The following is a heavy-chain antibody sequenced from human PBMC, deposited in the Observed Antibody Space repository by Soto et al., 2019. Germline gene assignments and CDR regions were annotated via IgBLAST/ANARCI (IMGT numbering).Heavy chain of an antibody. CDR2: IIPIFGTT. Sequence: QLVQSGAEVKKPGSSVKVSCKASGGIFSSFAISWVRQAPGQGLEWMGVIIPIFGTTSYAQNFQGRVAITADESTSTGYMELSSLKSEDTAVYYCARMTTVWGEPANCDYWGQVTLVTVSS. CDR1: GGIFSSFA. J-gene: IGHJ4*02. V-gene: IGHV1-69*12. D-gene: IGHD4-17*01. CDR3: ARMTTVWGEPANCDY.